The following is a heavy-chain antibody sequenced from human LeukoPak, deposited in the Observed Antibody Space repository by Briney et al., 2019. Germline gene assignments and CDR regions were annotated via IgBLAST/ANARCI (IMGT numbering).Heavy chain of an antibody. D-gene: IGHD3-10*01. CDR3: AKDDLGSGDYYYMNV. CDR1: GFTFDDYA. CDR2: ISWDGGST. J-gene: IGHJ6*03. Sequence: PGGSLRLSCAASGFTFDDYAMHWVRQAPGKGLEWVSLISWDGGSTYYADSVKGRFTISRDNSKNSLYLQMNSLRAEDTALYYCAKDDLGSGDYYYMNVWGKGTTVTVSS. V-gene: IGHV3-43D*03.